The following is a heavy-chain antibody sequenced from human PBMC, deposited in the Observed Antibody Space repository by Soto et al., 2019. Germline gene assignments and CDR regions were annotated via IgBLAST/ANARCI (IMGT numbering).Heavy chain of an antibody. D-gene: IGHD3-3*01. V-gene: IGHV1-69*06. CDR1: GGTFSSYA. J-gene: IGHJ3*02. Sequence: SAKLSCKASGGTFSSYAISWPRQAPGQGIEWMGGIIPIFGTANDAQKFQGRVTINADKSTSTAYMELSSLRSEDTAVYYCARDLYYDFWSGYSRRAFDIWGQGTMVTVSS. CDR2: IIPIFGTA. CDR3: ARDLYYDFWSGYSRRAFDI.